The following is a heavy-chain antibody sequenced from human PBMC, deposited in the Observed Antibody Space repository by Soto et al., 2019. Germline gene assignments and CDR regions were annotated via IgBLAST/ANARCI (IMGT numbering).Heavy chain of an antibody. J-gene: IGHJ6*02. V-gene: IGHV5-51*01. Sequence: GESLKISCKGSGYSFTSYWIGWVRQMTGKGLEWMGIIYPGDSDTRYSPSFQGQVTISADKSISTAYLQWSSLKASDTAMYYCARVYGDYVDYYYGMDVWGQGTTVTVSS. CDR3: ARVYGDYVDYYYGMDV. CDR2: IYPGDSDT. D-gene: IGHD4-17*01. CDR1: GYSFTSYW.